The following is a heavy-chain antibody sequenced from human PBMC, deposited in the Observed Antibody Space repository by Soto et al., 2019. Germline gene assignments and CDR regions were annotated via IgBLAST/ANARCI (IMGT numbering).Heavy chain of an antibody. CDR1: GDSVSSNSAA. D-gene: IGHD6-13*01. CDR3: ARFMAAGTFYYYGMDV. CDR2: TYYRSKWYN. V-gene: IGHV6-1*01. J-gene: IGHJ6*02. Sequence: LSLTCAISGDSVSSNSAAWNWIRQSPSRGLEWLGRTYYRSKWYNDYAVSVKSRITINPDTSKNQFSLQLNSVTPEDTAVYYCARFMAAGTFYYYGMDVWGQGTKVTVYS.